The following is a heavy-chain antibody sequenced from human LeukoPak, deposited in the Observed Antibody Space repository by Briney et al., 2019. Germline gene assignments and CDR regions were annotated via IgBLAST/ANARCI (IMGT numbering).Heavy chain of an antibody. CDR1: GGSISSGGYY. D-gene: IGHD2-15*01. Sequence: PSQTLPLTCTVSGGSISSGGYYWSWIRQHPGKGLEWIGYIYYSGSTYYNPSLKSRVTISVDTSKNQFSLKLSSVTAADTAVYYCARVRYCSGGSCYSRFDYWGQGTLVTVSS. CDR3: ARVRYCSGGSCYSRFDY. J-gene: IGHJ4*02. CDR2: IYYSGST. V-gene: IGHV4-31*03.